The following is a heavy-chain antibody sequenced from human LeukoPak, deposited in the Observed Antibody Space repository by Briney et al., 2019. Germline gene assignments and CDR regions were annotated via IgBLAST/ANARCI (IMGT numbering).Heavy chain of an antibody. CDR2: IYSGGST. V-gene: IGHV3-53*01. J-gene: IGHJ4*02. CDR3: ARDRRGWYEDY. D-gene: IGHD6-19*01. CDR1: GFTVSSNY. Sequence: PGGSLRLSCAASGFTVSSNYMSWVRQAPGKGLEWVSVIYSGGSTYYADSVKSRFTISRDNSKNTLYLQMNSLRAEDTAVYYCARDRRGWYEDYWGQGTLVTVSS.